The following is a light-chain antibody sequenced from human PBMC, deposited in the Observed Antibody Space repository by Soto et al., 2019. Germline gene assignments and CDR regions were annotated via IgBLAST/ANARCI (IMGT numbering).Light chain of an antibody. CDR1: QNISNY. Sequence: IVFTQSPATRSVSPGERATLSCRDSQNISNYLIWYRQKPGQAPRLLIYDVSNRETEIPARFSGSGSGTDFTLTISSLEPEDLAVAFCQQRSNWTRTFGQGTKVDIK. CDR3: QQRSNWTRT. V-gene: IGKV3-11*01. J-gene: IGKJ1*01. CDR2: DVS.